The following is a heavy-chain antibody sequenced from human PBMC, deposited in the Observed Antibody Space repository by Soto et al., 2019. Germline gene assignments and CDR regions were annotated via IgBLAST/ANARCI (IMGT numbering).Heavy chain of an antibody. J-gene: IGHJ5*02. CDR1: GGSVSSNSYS. CDR2: IYYSGST. V-gene: IGHV4-31*03. CDR3: ARGIGELLGWFDP. Sequence: PSETLSLTCSVSGGSVSSNSYSWGWIRQHPGKGLEWIGYIYYSGSTYYNPSLKSRVTISVDTSKNQFSLKLSSVTAADTAVYYCARGIGELLGWFDPWGQGTLVTVSS. D-gene: IGHD3-10*01.